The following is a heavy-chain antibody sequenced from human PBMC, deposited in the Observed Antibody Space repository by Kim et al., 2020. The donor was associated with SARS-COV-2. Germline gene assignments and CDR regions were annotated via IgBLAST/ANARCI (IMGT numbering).Heavy chain of an antibody. CDR1: GFTFSSYG. CDR3: ARGNDWYFEL. Sequence: GGSLRLSCAASGFTFSSYGMHWVRQAPGKGLEWVAVIWYDGSNKYYAGSVKCRFTISRDNSKNTLYLQMNSLRAGDTAVYYCARGNDWYFELWGRGTLVPVSS. J-gene: IGHJ2*01. CDR2: IWYDGSNK. V-gene: IGHV3-33*01.